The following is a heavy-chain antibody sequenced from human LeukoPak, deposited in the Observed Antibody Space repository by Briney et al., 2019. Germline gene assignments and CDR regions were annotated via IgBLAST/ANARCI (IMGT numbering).Heavy chain of an antibody. CDR1: GGSISSYY. CDR3: ARATGVRRFGELFLGWFDP. Sequence: SETLSLTCTVPGGSISSYYWSWIRQPPGKGLEWIGYIYYSGSTNYNPSLKSRVTISVDTSKNQFSLKLSSVTAADTAVYYCARATGVRRFGELFLGWFDPWGQGTLVTVSS. V-gene: IGHV4-59*01. D-gene: IGHD3-10*01. J-gene: IGHJ5*02. CDR2: IYYSGST.